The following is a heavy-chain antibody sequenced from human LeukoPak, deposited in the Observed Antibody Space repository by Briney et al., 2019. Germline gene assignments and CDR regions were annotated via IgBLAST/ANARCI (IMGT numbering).Heavy chain of an antibody. CDR1: GGSFSGYY. CDR3: ARGRWGVPTDY. CDR2: INHSGST. Sequence: PSETLSLTCAVYGGSFSGYYWSWIREPPGKGLGWIGEINHSGSTNYNPPLKSRVTISVHTSKNQFSLRLSSVTAADTAVYYCARGRWGVPTDYWGQGTLVTVSS. D-gene: IGHD3-16*01. V-gene: IGHV4-34*01. J-gene: IGHJ4*02.